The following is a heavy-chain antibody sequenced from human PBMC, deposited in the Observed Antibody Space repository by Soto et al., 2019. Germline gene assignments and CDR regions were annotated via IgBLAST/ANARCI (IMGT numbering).Heavy chain of an antibody. CDR1: GYTFTSYG. V-gene: IGHV1-18*01. Sequence: QVQLVQSGAEVKKPGASVKVSCKASGYTFTSYGISWVRQAPGQGLEWMGWISAYNGNTNYAQKLQGRVTMTTDTSTSTAYMELRSLRSDDTAVYYCARGEAYYDFWSGYPTPLYYYGMDVWRQGTTVTVSS. CDR2: ISAYNGNT. J-gene: IGHJ6*02. CDR3: ARGEAYYDFWSGYPTPLYYYGMDV. D-gene: IGHD3-3*01.